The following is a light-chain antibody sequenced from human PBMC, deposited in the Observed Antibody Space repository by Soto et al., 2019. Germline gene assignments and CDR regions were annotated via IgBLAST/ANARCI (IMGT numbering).Light chain of an antibody. CDR1: SSDVGNYNY. J-gene: IGLJ1*01. CDR2: EVT. Sequence: QSALTQPASVSGSRGQSITISCTGTSSDVGNYNYVSWYQHHPGKAPKLMIYEVTNRPSGVSNRFSGSKSGNTASLTISGLQAEEGADYYCSSYTSSSTRVFGTGTKVTVL. V-gene: IGLV2-14*01. CDR3: SSYTSSSTRV.